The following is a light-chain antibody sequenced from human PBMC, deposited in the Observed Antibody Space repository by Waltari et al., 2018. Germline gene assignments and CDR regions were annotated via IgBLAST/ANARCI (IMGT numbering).Light chain of an antibody. Sequence: QLVLTQSPSASASLGASVKIPCTLSSEPSLYDIPWPPQHRERGPRFLLRLNSDGSHTKGDGIPDRFSGSSSGAERYLIISSLQYEDEADYYCQTWDPYIVVFGGGTKLTVL. CDR2: LNSDGSH. V-gene: IGLV4-69*01. J-gene: IGLJ2*01. CDR3: QTWDPYIVV. CDR1: SEPSLYD.